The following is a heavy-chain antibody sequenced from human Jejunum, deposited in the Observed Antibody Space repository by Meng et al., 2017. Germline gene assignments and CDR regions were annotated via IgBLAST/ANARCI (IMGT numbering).Heavy chain of an antibody. Sequence: VQLQESGPGLGRPSGTLTLTCSVSGDSISSYNRWTWVRQPPGRGLEWIGEIYHGGDTNYSPSLTSPVTISVDKSKNQFILRLNSVTAADTAIYYCARDWGCRDGYCFSGLLEFWGQGTLVTVSS. CDR1: GDSISSYNR. D-gene: IGHD2-15*01. V-gene: IGHV4-4*02. J-gene: IGHJ4*02. CDR3: ARDWGCRDGYCFSGLLEF. CDR2: IYHGGDT.